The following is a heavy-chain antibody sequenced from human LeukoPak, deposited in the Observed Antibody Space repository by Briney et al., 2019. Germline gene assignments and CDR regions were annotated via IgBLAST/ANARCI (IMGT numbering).Heavy chain of an antibody. CDR1: GFTFSSYA. D-gene: IGHD5-18*01. J-gene: IGHJ4*02. Sequence: GGSLRLSCAASGFTFSSYAMSWVRQAPGKGLEWVSAISGSGGSTYYADSVKGRFTISRDNSKNSLYLQMNSLRAEDTAVYYCASRGSYGYSDYWGQGTLVTVSS. CDR3: ASRGSYGYSDY. V-gene: IGHV3-23*01. CDR2: ISGSGGST.